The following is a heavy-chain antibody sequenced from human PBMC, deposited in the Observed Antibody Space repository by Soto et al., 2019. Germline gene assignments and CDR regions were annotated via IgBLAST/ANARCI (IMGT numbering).Heavy chain of an antibody. CDR2: ISGSGGST. D-gene: IGHD3-10*01. J-gene: IGHJ4*02. CDR1: GFTFSNYA. V-gene: IGHV3-23*01. CDR3: ARGSTDSYPGSRIFDF. Sequence: EVQLLESGGGLVQPGGSPRLSCAASGFTFSNYAMSWVRQAPGKGLEWVSSISGSGGSTYYADSVKGRFTISRDNSKNSLYLQMNSLRAEDTAIYYCARGSTDSYPGSRIFDFWGRGTLVTVSS.